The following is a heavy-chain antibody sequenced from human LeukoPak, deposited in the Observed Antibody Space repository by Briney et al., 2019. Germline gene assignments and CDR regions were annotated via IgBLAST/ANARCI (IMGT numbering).Heavy chain of an antibody. CDR2: ISSSSSTI. CDR1: GFTFSIYS. V-gene: IGHV3-48*01. D-gene: IGHD6-13*01. Sequence: GGSLRLSCAASGFTFSIYSMNCVRQAPGEGLEGVSYISSSSSTIYYADSVKGRFTISRDNAKNKLYLKMNSLRAEDTAVYYCAKDSSGSSSRFLNWFDPWGQGTLVTVSS. CDR3: AKDSSGSSSRFLNWFDP. J-gene: IGHJ5*02.